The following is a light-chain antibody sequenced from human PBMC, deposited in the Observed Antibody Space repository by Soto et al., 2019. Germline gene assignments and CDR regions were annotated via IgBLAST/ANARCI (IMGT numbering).Light chain of an antibody. J-gene: IGKJ5*01. CDR3: QQRHMWPIS. Sequence: EDVFTQSPVKQKKSPGERATLSCRASQSFRGLLAWYQQKPGQAPRLLIYDAYNRATGIPPRFSGSGSGTDFTLTISSLEPEDSAVYYCQQRHMWPISFGQGTRLAI. CDR2: DAY. V-gene: IGKV3-11*01. CDR1: QSFRGL.